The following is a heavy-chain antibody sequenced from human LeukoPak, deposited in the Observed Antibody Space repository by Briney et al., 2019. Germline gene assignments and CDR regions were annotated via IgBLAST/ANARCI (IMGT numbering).Heavy chain of an antibody. CDR1: GYTFTSYG. CDR2: ISAYNGNT. Sequence: ASVKVSCKASGYTFTSYGINWVRQAPGQGLEWMGWISAYNGNTNYAQKLQGRVTMTTDTSTSTAYMELRSLRSDDTAVYYCARDRDVVVVALENWFDPWGQGTVVTVSS. V-gene: IGHV1-18*01. D-gene: IGHD2-15*01. CDR3: ARDRDVVVVALENWFDP. J-gene: IGHJ5*02.